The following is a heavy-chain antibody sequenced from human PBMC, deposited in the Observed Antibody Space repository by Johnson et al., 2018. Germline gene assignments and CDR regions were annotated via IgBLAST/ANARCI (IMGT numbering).Heavy chain of an antibody. CDR2: IPFDGSHQ. J-gene: IGHJ1*01. CDR1: GFTFDEYA. D-gene: IGHD2-21*01. CDR3: ARGFEFSDAKIGF. Sequence: QVQLVESGGGLVQPGRSXRLSCAASGFTFDEYAMHWVRQAPGKGLEWVALIPFDGSHQYYGEFVKGRFTISRDNSENTVYLQLNSLRVEDTAMYYCARGFEFSDAKIGFWGQGTLVTVSS. V-gene: IGHV3-30*03.